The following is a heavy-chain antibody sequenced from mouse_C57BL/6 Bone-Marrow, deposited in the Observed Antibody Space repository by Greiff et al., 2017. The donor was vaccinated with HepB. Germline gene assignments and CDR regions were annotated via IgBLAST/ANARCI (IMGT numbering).Heavy chain of an antibody. CDR3: ARNYYGSTYYYAMEY. CDR2: ISSGGSYT. Sequence: EVKLVESGGDLVKPGGSLKLSCAASGFTFSSYGMAWVRQTPDKRLEWVATISSGGSYTYYPDSVKGRFTISRDNAKNTLYLQMSSLMSEDTAMYYSARNYYGSTYYYAMEYWGQGTSVTVSS. CDR1: GFTFSSYG. J-gene: IGHJ4*01. D-gene: IGHD1-1*01. V-gene: IGHV5-6*01.